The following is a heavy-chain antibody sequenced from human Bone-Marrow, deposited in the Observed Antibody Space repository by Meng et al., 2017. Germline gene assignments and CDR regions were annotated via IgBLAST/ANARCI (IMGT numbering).Heavy chain of an antibody. J-gene: IGHJ4*02. CDR1: GYSFTAYY. Sequence: ASVKVSCKASGYSFTAYYIHWVRQAPGQGLEWMGHIKPNNGGIHYAQKFQGRVSMTRDTSINTAYVELSRLRSDDTAVYYCVRDENISLGKLFGDYWGQGALVTVSS. D-gene: IGHD2-21*01. CDR2: IKPNNGGI. CDR3: VRDENISLGKLFGDY. V-gene: IGHV1-2*06.